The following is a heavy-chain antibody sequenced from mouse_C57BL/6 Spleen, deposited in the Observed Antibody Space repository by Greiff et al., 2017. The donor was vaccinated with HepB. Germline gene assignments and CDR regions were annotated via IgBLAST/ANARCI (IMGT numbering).Heavy chain of an antibody. V-gene: IGHV5-17*01. CDR2: ISSGSSTI. CDR3: ARIYGSSYYAMDY. CDR1: GFTFSDYG. J-gene: IGHJ4*01. Sequence: DVMLVESGGGLVKPGGSLKLSCAASGFTFSDYGMHWVRQAPEKGLEWVAYISSGSSTIYYADTVQGRFTISRDNAKNTLFLQMTSLRSEDTAMYYCARIYGSSYYAMDYWGQGTSVTVSS. D-gene: IGHD1-1*01.